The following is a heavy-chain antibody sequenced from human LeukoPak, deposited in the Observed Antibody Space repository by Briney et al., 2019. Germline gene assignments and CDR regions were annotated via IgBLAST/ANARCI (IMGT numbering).Heavy chain of an antibody. CDR1: GGSISSYY. V-gene: IGHV4-59*08. D-gene: IGHD1-26*01. CDR2: IYYSGST. J-gene: IGHJ1*01. CDR3: ASHSGSYYTQH. Sequence: SETLSLTCTVSGGSISSYYWSWIRQPPGKGLEWIGYIYYSGSTNYNPSLKSRVTISVDTSKNQFSLKLSSVTAADTAVCYCASHSGSYYTQHWGQGTLVTVSS.